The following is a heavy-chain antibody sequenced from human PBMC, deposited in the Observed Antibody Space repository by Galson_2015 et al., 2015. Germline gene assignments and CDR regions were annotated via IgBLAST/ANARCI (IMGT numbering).Heavy chain of an antibody. CDR2: IWYDGSNK. CDR3: AREGEYYDSSGYQWAFDY. CDR1: GFTFSSYG. Sequence: SLRLSCAASGFTFSSYGMHWVHQAPGKGLEWVAVIWYDGSNKYYADSVKGRFTISRDNSKNTLYLQMNSLRAEDTAVYYCAREGEYYDSSGYQWAFDYWGQGTLVTVSS. J-gene: IGHJ4*02. D-gene: IGHD3-22*01. V-gene: IGHV3-33*01.